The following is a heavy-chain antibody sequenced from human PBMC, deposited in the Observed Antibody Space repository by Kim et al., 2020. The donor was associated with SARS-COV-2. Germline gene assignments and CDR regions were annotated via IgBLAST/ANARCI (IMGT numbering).Heavy chain of an antibody. CDR3: AAGAPGH. CDR1: GASLSGFQ. Sequence: SETLSLTCAVYGASLSGFQWSWIRRPPGKGLEWIGEINDSGKSDYNPSLRSRISMSIDTSKKQFSLKLSSVTAADTAIYYCAAGAPGHWGQGTLVTVSP. CDR2: INDSGKS. J-gene: IGHJ1*01. V-gene: IGHV4-34*01.